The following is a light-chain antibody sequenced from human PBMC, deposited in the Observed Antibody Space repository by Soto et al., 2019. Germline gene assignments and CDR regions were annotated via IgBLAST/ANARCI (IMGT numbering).Light chain of an antibody. V-gene: IGKV3-11*01. CDR1: QSFSRY. CDR3: QQRSNWPLFT. J-gene: IGKJ3*01. Sequence: IVLPQSPATLSLSPGESATLSYRASQSFSRYLAWYQQKPGQAPRLLVYDASNRAPGIPARFSGSGSGTDSTLTISNLQPEDCAVYYCQQRSNWPLFTFGPGTKVDIK. CDR2: DAS.